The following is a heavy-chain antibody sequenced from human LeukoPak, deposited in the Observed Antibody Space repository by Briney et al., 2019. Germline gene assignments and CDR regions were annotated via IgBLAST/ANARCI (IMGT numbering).Heavy chain of an antibody. CDR2: MNPHSGNT. CDR1: GNAFTISD. V-gene: IGHV1-8*01. Sequence: ASVKVSCKASGNAFTISDFNWVRQATGQGPEWMGWMNPHSGNTGYAQKFQGRVTMTRNISINTAYLEISSLTSEDTAVYYCARVPAGRGQLLYDYYYYYMDVWGKGTTVTVSS. CDR3: ARVPAGRGQLLYDYYYYYMDV. D-gene: IGHD2-2*02. J-gene: IGHJ6*03.